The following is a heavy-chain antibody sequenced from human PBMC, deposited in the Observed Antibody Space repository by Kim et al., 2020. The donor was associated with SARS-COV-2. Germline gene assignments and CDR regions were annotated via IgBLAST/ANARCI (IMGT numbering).Heavy chain of an antibody. J-gene: IGHJ4*02. D-gene: IGHD4-17*01. CDR3: ARLWDYEDF. CDR2: ITDSGYS. CDR1: GGSLSGYY. V-gene: IGHV4-34*01. Sequence: SETLSLTCVVYGGSLSGYYWSWIRQPPGKGLEWIGEITDSGYSHYNPSLKNRVTISRDMSKNHFSLRVTSVTAADTGVYYCARLWDYEDFWGQGTPGTVS.